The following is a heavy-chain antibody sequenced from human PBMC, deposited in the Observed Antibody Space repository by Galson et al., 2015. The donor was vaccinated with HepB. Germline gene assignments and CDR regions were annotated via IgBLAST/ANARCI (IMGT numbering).Heavy chain of an antibody. CDR1: GFTFDDAW. CDR2: VKRKTDGGTI. D-gene: IGHD6-6*01. Sequence: SLRLSCAASGFTFDDAWINWVRQAPGKGLEWVGRVKRKTDGGTIDYAAPVKGRFTISRDDSKNTLYLQMNSLKTEDTGVYYCYTDLPGGSSWDYWGQGTLVTVSS. V-gene: IGHV3-15*01. J-gene: IGHJ4*02. CDR3: YTDLPGGSSWDY.